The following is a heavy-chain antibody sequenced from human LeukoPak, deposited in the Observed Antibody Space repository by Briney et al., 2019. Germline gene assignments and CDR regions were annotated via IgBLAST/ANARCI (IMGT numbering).Heavy chain of an antibody. CDR1: GYTFTGYN. J-gene: IGHJ4*02. Sequence: ASVKVSCKASGYTFTGYNMHWVRRAPGQGLEWMGWINPGSGGTKYPQKFQDRVTLTRDTSISTVYMDLSSLTSDDTAVYYCVRDVHNYNDDFWGQGPLVTVSS. V-gene: IGHV1-2*02. D-gene: IGHD1-1*01. CDR2: INPGSGGT. CDR3: VRDVHNYNDDF.